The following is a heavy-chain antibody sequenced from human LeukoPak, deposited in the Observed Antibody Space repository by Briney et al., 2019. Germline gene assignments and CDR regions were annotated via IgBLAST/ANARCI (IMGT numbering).Heavy chain of an antibody. V-gene: IGHV4-38-2*01. Sequence: PSETLSLTCGVSGYPINNAYYWVWIRQPPGKGLEWIGSLYHPDSTYYNPSLKSRVTMSVDTSRHQFSLRLSFVTAADTAVYYCARQYDSYFYYYLDLWGTGTTVTVSS. CDR2: LYHPDST. CDR3: ARQYDSYFYYYLDL. CDR1: GYPINNAYY. J-gene: IGHJ6*03. D-gene: IGHD2-2*01.